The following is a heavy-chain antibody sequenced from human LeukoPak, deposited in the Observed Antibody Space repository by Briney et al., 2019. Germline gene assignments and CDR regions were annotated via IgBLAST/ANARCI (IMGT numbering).Heavy chain of an antibody. CDR3: ARGSAGFDY. CDR2: IYYSGST. J-gene: IGHJ4*02. CDR1: GGSISSSSYY. D-gene: IGHD3-10*01. Sequence: PSETLSLTCTVSGGSISSSSYYWGWIRQPPGKGLEWIVSIYYSGSTYYNPSLKSRVTISVDTSKNQFSQKLSSVTAADTAVYYCARGSAGFDYWGQGTLVTVSS. V-gene: IGHV4-39*07.